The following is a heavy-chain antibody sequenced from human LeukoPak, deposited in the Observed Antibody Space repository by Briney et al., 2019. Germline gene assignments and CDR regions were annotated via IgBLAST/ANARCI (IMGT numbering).Heavy chain of an antibody. D-gene: IGHD6-6*01. J-gene: IGHJ4*02. V-gene: IGHV4-4*07. CDR3: ARYISSSYFDC. CDR1: GCPINSFH. CDR2: MFSSGST. Sequence: SETLSLTCTVSGCPINSFHWTWIRQPAGKGLEWIGRMFSSGSTNYNPSLKSRVTTSVDTYKNHISLNLSSVTAADTAVHYCARYISSSYFDCWGQGTLVTVSS.